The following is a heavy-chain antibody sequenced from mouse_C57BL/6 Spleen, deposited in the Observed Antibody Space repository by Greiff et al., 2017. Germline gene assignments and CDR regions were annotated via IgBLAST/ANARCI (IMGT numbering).Heavy chain of an antibody. CDR2: IYPRDGST. V-gene: IGHV1-85*01. Sequence: VQRVESGPELVKPGASVKLSCKASGYTFTSYDINWVKQRPGQGLEWIGWIYPRDGSTKYNEKFKGKATLTVDTSSSTAYMELHSLTSEDSAVYYCAISAYYSNLWYFDVWGTGTTVTVSS. CDR3: AISAYYSNLWYFDV. J-gene: IGHJ1*03. D-gene: IGHD2-5*01. CDR1: GYTFTSYD.